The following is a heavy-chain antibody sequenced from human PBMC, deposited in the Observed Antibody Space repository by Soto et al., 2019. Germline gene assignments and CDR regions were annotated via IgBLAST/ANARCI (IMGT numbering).Heavy chain of an antibody. CDR3: AKGGRQWLVTSDFNY. V-gene: IGHV3-21*01. D-gene: IGHD6-19*01. CDR1: GFTFSSYS. CDR2: ISSSGSYI. Sequence: GSLRLSCAASGFTFSSYSMNWVRQAPGKGLELVSSISSSGSYIYYADSVKGRFTISRDSSKNTVSLEMTSLRAEDTAVYYCAKGGRQWLVTSDFNYWGQGALVTVSS. J-gene: IGHJ4*02.